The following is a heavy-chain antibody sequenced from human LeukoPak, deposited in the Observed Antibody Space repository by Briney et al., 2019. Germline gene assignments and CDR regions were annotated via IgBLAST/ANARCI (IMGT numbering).Heavy chain of an antibody. D-gene: IGHD1-20*01. J-gene: IGHJ4*02. CDR3: ARDVTGTFDY. CDR1: GYTFTGYY. V-gene: IGHV1-2*02. CDR2: INPNSGGT. Sequence: GESLKISCKGSGYTFTGYYMHWVRQAPGQGLEWMGWINPNSGGTNYAQKFQGRVTMTRDTSISTAYMELSRLRSDDTAVYYCARDVTGTFDYWGQGTLVTVSS.